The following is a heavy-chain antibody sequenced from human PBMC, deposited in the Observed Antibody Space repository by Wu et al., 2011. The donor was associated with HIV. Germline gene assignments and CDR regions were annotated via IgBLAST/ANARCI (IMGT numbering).Heavy chain of an antibody. CDR3: ARGPFDNSGYYSFY. CDR1: GYTFTSYD. Sequence: QVQLVQSGAEVKKPGASVKVSCKASGYTFTSYDINWVRQVGGQGLEWMGWMNPNSGNAGYAQKFQGRVTITRNTSISTAYMELSSLRSEDTAVYYCARGPFDNSGYYSFYWGQGPWSPSPQ. D-gene: IGHD3-22*01. J-gene: IGHJ4*02. CDR2: MNPNSGNA. V-gene: IGHV1-8*01.